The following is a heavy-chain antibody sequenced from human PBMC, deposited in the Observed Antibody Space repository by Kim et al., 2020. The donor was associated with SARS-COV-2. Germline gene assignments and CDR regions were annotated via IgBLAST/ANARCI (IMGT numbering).Heavy chain of an antibody. CDR2: ISYDGRDI. Sequence: GGSLRLSCTASGFTFSTYSMHWVRQAPGKGLECVALISYDGRDINYADSVKGRFTISRDNSKKTLYLLLNSLRVEDTAVYYCARDQLGSIDYWGQGTLVT. CDR3: ARDQLGSIDY. CDR1: GFTFSTYS. J-gene: IGHJ4*02. V-gene: IGHV3-30*04. D-gene: IGHD1-1*01.